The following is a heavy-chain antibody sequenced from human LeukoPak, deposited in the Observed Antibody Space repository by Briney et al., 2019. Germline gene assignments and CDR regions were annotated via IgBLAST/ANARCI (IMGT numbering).Heavy chain of an antibody. CDR2: INHNGNT. Sequence: SETLSLTCAVYGGSFSGYYWSWIRQPPGKGLEWIGEINHNGNTDYNPSLKSRVTISVEKSKNQFSLKLSSVTAADTAVYYCAKAMVAAPDGAFDIWGQGTMVTVSS. CDR1: GGSFSGYY. J-gene: IGHJ3*02. CDR3: AKAMVAAPDGAFDI. V-gene: IGHV4-34*01. D-gene: IGHD2-15*01.